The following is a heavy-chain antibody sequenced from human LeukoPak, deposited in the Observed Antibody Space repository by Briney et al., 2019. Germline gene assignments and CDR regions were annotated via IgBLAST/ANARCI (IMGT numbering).Heavy chain of an antibody. J-gene: IGHJ4*02. D-gene: IGHD6-13*01. Sequence: PSETLSLTCTVSGGSMSSNYWSWIRQPAGKGLEWIGRIFNTGGTNYNPSLKSRVTMSVDTSKDQFSLKLSSVTAADTAVYYCASGHPDSSSWYLDSWGQGTLVTVSS. CDR1: GGSMSSNY. CDR2: IFNTGGT. V-gene: IGHV4-4*07. CDR3: ASGHPDSSSWYLDS.